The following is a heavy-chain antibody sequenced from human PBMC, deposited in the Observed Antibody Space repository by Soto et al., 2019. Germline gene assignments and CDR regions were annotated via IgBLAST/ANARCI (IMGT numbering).Heavy chain of an antibody. J-gene: IGHJ4*02. CDR3: AKEADVLRYFDWLGPWYFDY. Sequence: GGSLRLSCAASGFTFSTYGMHWVRQAPGKGLEWLAVISYDGRNKFYADSVKGRFTISRDNSKNTLYLQMNSLRAEDTAVYYCAKEADVLRYFDWLGPWYFDYWGQGILVTVSS. D-gene: IGHD3-9*01. CDR2: ISYDGRNK. V-gene: IGHV3-30*18. CDR1: GFTFSTYG.